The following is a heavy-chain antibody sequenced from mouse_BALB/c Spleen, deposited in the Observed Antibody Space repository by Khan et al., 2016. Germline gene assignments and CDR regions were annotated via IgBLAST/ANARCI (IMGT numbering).Heavy chain of an antibody. V-gene: IGHV14-3*02. CDR3: ARSGVVPHFDY. D-gene: IGHD3-2*02. Sequence: VQLKQSGAELVKPGASVKLSCTASGFNIKGTYVHWVKQRPEQGLEWIGRIDPANGNAEYDPKFQGKATITADTSSNTAYLQLTSLTAEDTAVYYYARSGVVPHFDYWGQGTTLTVSS. CDR1: GFNIKGTY. CDR2: IDPANGNA. J-gene: IGHJ2*01.